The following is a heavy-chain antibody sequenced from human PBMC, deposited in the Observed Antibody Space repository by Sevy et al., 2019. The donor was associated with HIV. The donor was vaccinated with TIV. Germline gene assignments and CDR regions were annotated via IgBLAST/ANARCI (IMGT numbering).Heavy chain of an antibody. CDR2: ISSGSSYI. V-gene: IGHV3-21*01. CDR1: GFTFSNYD. D-gene: IGHD3-22*01. J-gene: IGHJ4*02. CDR3: ARALDYYDTGGLYY. Sequence: GGSLRLSCAASGFTFSNYDMNWVRQAPGKGLEWVSYISSGSSYIYYADSLKGRVTISRDNANNSLFLQLNSLRAEDTAVYYCARALDYYDTGGLYYWGRGALVTVSS.